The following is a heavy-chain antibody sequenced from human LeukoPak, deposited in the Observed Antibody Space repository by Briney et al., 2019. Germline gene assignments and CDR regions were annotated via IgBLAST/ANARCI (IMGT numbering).Heavy chain of an antibody. CDR1: GYSFNSQG. J-gene: IGHJ4*02. Sequence: ASVKVSCKASGYSFNSQGMNWVRQAPGQGLEWMGWINTNTGNPTYAQGFTGRFVFSLDTSVSTAYLQISSLKAEDTAVYYCARTYYYGSRDFDYWGQGTLVTVSS. V-gene: IGHV7-4-1*02. CDR2: INTNTGNP. D-gene: IGHD3-10*01. CDR3: ARTYYYGSRDFDY.